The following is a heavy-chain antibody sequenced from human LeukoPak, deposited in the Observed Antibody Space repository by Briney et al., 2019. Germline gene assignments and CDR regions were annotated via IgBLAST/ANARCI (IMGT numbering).Heavy chain of an antibody. D-gene: IGHD3-10*01. CDR2: INIDGSST. Sequence: GGSLRLSCAASGFTFNSYWMHWVRQAPGKGLVWVSRINIDGSSTNYADSVKGRFTISRDNAKNTLYLQMNSLRAEDTAVYYCARGGTYYYGSGSYAFDIWGQGTMVTVSS. J-gene: IGHJ3*02. CDR3: ARGGTYYYGSGSYAFDI. CDR1: GFTFNSYW. V-gene: IGHV3-74*01.